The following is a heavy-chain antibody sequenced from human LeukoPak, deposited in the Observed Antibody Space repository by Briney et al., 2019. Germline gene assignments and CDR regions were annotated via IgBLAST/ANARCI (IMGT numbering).Heavy chain of an antibody. CDR1: GFTFSTYA. D-gene: IGHD3-16*02. CDR2: ISGSGANT. V-gene: IGHV3-23*01. CDR3: AKERAGYTNPYYFDY. J-gene: IGHJ4*02. Sequence: GGSLRLSCAASGFTFSTYAMSWGRQAPGKGLEWVSTISGSGANTYYADSVRGRFTISRDNSKNTLYLPMNSLRAEDTAVDYCAKERAGYTNPYYFDYWGQGTLVTVSS.